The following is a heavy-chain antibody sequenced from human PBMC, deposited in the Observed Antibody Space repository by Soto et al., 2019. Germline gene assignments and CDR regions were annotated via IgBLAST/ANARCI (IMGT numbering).Heavy chain of an antibody. J-gene: IGHJ3*02. D-gene: IGHD3-3*01. V-gene: IGHV4-30-4*01. CDR2: IYYSGST. Sequence: SETLSLTCTVSGGSISSGDYYWSWIRQPPGKGLEWIGYIYYSGSTYYNPSLKSRVTISVDTSKNQFSLKLSSVTAADTAVYYCARVSITIFGVVIIGDAFDIWGQGTTVTVSS. CDR3: ARVSITIFGVVIIGDAFDI. CDR1: GGSISSGDYY.